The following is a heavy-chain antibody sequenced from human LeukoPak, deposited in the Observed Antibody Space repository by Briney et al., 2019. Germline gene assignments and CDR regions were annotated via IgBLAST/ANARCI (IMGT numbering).Heavy chain of an antibody. CDR1: GFTFSDYY. J-gene: IGHJ6*03. D-gene: IGHD6-25*01. CDR2: ISSSGSTI. V-gene: IGHV3-11*04. CDR3: ARVSAYYYYYMDV. Sequence: GGSLRLSCAASGFTFSDYYMSWIRQAPGKGLEWVSYISSSGSTIYCADSVKGRFTISRDNAKNSLYLQMNSLRAEDTAVYYCARVSAYYYYYMDVWGKGTTVTVSS.